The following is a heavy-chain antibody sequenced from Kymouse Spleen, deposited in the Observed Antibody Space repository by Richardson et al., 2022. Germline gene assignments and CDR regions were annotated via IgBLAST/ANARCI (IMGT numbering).Heavy chain of an antibody. V-gene: IGHV4-39*01. CDR1: GGSISSSSYY. CDR3: ARHGVAARPGYYYYGMDV. CDR2: IYYSGST. Sequence: QLQLQESGPGLVKPSETLSLTCTVSGGSISSSSYYWGWIRQPPGKGLEWIGSIYYSGSTYYNPSLKSRVTISVDTSKNQFSLKLSSVTAADTAVYYCARHGVAARPGYYYYGMDVWGQGTTVTVSS. D-gene: IGHD6-6*01. J-gene: IGHJ6*02.